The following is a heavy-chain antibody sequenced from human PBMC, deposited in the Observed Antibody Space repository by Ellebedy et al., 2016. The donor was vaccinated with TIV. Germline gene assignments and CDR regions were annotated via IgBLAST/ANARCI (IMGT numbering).Heavy chain of an antibody. V-gene: IGHV4-34*01. D-gene: IGHD2-2*01. Sequence: SETLSLXXTVSGGSISSYYWSWIRQPPGKGLEWIGEINHSGSTNYNPSLKSRVTISVDTSKNQFSLKLSSVTAADTAVYYCARGKLTDIVVVPAAILDYWGQGTLVTVSS. CDR1: GGSISSYY. CDR2: INHSGST. J-gene: IGHJ4*02. CDR3: ARGKLTDIVVVPAAILDY.